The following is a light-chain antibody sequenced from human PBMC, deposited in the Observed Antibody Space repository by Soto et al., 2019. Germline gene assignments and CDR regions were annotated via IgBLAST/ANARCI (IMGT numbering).Light chain of an antibody. Sequence: DIVLTQSPATLSLSPGEGATLSCRASQNVNTYLAWYQQKTGQAPRLLIYDASNRATGIPARFSGTGSGTDFTLAISSLEPEDFAVYYCQQRSTWPHTFGPGTKVEI. CDR1: QNVNTY. J-gene: IGKJ3*01. CDR3: QQRSTWPHT. V-gene: IGKV3-11*01. CDR2: DAS.